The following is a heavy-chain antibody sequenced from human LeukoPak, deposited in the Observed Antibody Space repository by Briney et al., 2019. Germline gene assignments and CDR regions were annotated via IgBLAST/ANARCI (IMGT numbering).Heavy chain of an antibody. CDR2: FDPEDGET. CDR3: ARDPSPYGDSDYAYYYYGMDV. V-gene: IGHV1-24*01. J-gene: IGHJ6*02. CDR1: GYTLTELS. Sequence: GASVKVSCKVSGYTLTELSMHWVRQAPGKGLEWMGGFDPEDGETIYAQKFQGRVTMTEDTSTDTAYMELSSLRSDDTAVYYCARDPSPYGDSDYAYYYYGMDVWGQGTTVTVSS. D-gene: IGHD4-17*01.